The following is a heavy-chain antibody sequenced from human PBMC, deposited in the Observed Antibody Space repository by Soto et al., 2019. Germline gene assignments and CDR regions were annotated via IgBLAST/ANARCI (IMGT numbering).Heavy chain of an antibody. D-gene: IGHD2-15*01. CDR1: GYTFTSYG. CDR3: ARASVFHCSGGTCYTQIDY. V-gene: IGHV1-18*01. CDR2: ISAYNGNT. J-gene: IGHJ4*02. Sequence: ASVKVSCKASGYTFTSYGISWVRQAPGQGLEWMGWISAYNGNTNYAQSLQGRVTMTTDTSTSTAYMELRSLISDDTAVYYCARASVFHCSGGTCYTQIDYWGQGTLVTVSS.